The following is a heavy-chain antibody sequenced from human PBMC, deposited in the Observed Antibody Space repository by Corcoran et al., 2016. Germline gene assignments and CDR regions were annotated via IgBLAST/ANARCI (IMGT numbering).Heavy chain of an antibody. Sequence: EVQLVQSGAEVKKPGESLKISCKGSGYSFTSYWIGWVRQMPGKGLEWMGIIYPGDSDTRYSPSFQGQVTISADKSISTAYLQWRRLKASDTAMYYCARHGRMGRGVIPRYYGMDVWGQGTTVTVSS. V-gene: IGHV5-51*01. J-gene: IGHJ6*02. D-gene: IGHD3-10*01. CDR3: ARHGRMGRGVIPRYYGMDV. CDR2: IYPGDSDT. CDR1: GYSFTSYW.